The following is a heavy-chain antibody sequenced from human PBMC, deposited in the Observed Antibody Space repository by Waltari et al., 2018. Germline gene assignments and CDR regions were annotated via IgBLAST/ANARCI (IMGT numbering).Heavy chain of an antibody. CDR2: INPNSGGT. J-gene: IGHJ4*02. D-gene: IGHD5-12*01. V-gene: IGHV1-2*06. CDR3: AREKDGYTIYFDY. Sequence: QVQLVQSGAEVKKPGASVKVSWKASGYTLTGYYMHWLREAPGQGLEWMGRINPNSGGTNYAQKFQGRVTMTRDTSISTAYMELSRLRSDDTAVYYCAREKDGYTIYFDYWGQGTLVTVSS. CDR1: GYTLTGYY.